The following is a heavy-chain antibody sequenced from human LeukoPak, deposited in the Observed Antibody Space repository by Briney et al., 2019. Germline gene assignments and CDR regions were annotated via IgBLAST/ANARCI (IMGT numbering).Heavy chain of an antibody. CDR2: INHSGST. J-gene: IGHJ4*02. Sequence: SETLSLTCAVYGGPFSGYYWSWIRQPPGKGLEWIGEINHSGSTNYNPSLKSRVTISVDTSKNQFSLKLSSVTAADTAVYYCARLRAHSLRWSTDYWGQGTLVTVSS. D-gene: IGHD4-23*01. V-gene: IGHV4-34*01. CDR3: ARLRAHSLRWSTDY. CDR1: GGPFSGYY.